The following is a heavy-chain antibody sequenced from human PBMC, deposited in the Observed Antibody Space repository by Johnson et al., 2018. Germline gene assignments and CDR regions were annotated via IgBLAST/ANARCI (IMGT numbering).Heavy chain of an antibody. J-gene: IGHJ6*02. CDR3: ARGQREYGAMDV. CDR1: GFTFDDYG. V-gene: IGHV3-20*04. CDR2: INWNGGRT. Sequence: VQLVQSGGGVVRPGGSLRLSCAASGFTFDDYGMSWVRQAPGKGLEWVSGINWNGGRTGYADSVKGRFTISRDNAKNTLYLQMNSLRADDTAVYYCARGQREYGAMDVWGQGTTVTVSS. D-gene: IGHD4-17*01.